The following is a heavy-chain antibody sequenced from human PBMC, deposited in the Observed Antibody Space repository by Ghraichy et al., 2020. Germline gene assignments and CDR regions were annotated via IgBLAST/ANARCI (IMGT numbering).Heavy chain of an antibody. CDR3: AREGIVVVVAVSPPNWFDP. CDR2: IYHSGST. J-gene: IGHJ5*02. D-gene: IGHD2-15*01. V-gene: IGHV4-38-2*02. CDR1: GYSISSGYY. Sequence: SETLSLTCAVSGYSISSGYYWGWIRQPPGKGLEWIGSIYHSGSTYYNPSLKSRVTISVDTSKNQFSLKLSSVTAADTAVYYCAREGIVVVVAVSPPNWFDPWGQGTLVTVSS.